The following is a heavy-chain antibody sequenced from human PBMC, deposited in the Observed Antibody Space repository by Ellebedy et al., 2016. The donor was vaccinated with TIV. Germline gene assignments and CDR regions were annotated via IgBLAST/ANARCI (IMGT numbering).Heavy chain of an antibody. Sequence: GESLKISCEGSGYSFATYWIGWVRQMPGKGLEWMGRIDPSDSYTNYSPSFQGHVTISADKSISTAYLQWSSLKASDTAMYYCARRRSGSYYWFDPWGQGTLVTVSS. CDR3: ARRRSGSYYWFDP. D-gene: IGHD3-10*01. V-gene: IGHV5-10-1*01. CDR2: IDPSDSYT. CDR1: GYSFATYW. J-gene: IGHJ5*02.